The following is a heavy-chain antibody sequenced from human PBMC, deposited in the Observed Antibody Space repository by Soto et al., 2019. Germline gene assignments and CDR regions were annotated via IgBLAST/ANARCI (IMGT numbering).Heavy chain of an antibody. V-gene: IGHV1-18*01. Sequence: QVQLVQSGAEVKKPGASVKVSCKVSGYTFTSYGISWVRQAPGQGLEWMGRISAYNGNTNYAQRLQGRGTLTTDTSTSTAYMELRSLRSDDTAVYFCARDPAPNVKTAQKFDYWGQGTLVTVSS. CDR2: ISAYNGNT. CDR3: ARDPAPNVKTAQKFDY. D-gene: IGHD2-2*01. J-gene: IGHJ4*02. CDR1: GYTFTSYG.